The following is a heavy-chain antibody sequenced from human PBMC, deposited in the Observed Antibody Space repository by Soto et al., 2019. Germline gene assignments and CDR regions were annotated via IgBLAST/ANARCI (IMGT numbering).Heavy chain of an antibody. CDR2: INHSGST. CDR1: GGSISSGGYY. Sequence: LETLSLTCTVSGGSISSGGYYWSWIRQHPGKGLEWIGEINHSGSTNYNPSLKSRVTISVDTSKNQFSLKLSSVTAADTAVYYCAREEGGWYSWYVWGQGTTVTVSS. D-gene: IGHD6-19*01. V-gene: IGHV4-39*07. J-gene: IGHJ6*02. CDR3: AREEGGWYSWYV.